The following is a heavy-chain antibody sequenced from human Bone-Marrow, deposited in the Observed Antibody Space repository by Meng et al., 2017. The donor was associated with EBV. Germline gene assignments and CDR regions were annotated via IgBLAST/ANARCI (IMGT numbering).Heavy chain of an antibody. CDR1: GGTFRSDA. D-gene: IGHD3-10*01. V-gene: IGHV1-69*01. CDR3: ASESGRGFTPDY. Sequence: QVRLVQSGAEVKKPGSSVKVSGKTPGGTFRSDAVSWVRQAPGQGLEWMGGLIPMSDAPHYAQKFQGRVTIIADESTSTHYMDLSGLRSEDTAVYYCASESGRGFTPDYWGQGTLVTVSS. CDR2: LIPMSDAP. J-gene: IGHJ4*02.